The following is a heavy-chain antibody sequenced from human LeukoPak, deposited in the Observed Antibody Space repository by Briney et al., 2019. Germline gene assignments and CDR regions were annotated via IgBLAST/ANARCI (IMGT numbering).Heavy chain of an antibody. V-gene: IGHV4-39*07. CDR2: IYYSGST. CDR3: ARAPLALIAAAGTGYFDY. J-gene: IGHJ4*02. D-gene: IGHD6-13*01. Sequence: SETLSLTCTVSGGSISSSSYYWGWIRQPPGKGLEWIGSIYYSGSTYYNPSLKSRVTISVDTSKNQFSLKLSSVTAADTAVYYCARAPLALIAAAGTGYFDYWGQGTLVTVSS. CDR1: GGSISSSSYY.